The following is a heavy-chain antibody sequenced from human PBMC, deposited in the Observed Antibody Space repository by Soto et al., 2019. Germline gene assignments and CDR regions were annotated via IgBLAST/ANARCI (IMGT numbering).Heavy chain of an antibody. Sequence: GGSLRLSCAASGFTVSSNYMSWVRQAPGKGLEWVSVIYSGGSTYYADSMKGRFTISRDNSKNTLYLQMNSLRAEDTAVYYCASGKVDIVATIRYYYYGMDVWGQGTTVTVSS. V-gene: IGHV3-53*01. CDR2: IYSGGST. CDR1: GFTVSSNY. D-gene: IGHD5-12*01. J-gene: IGHJ6*02. CDR3: ASGKVDIVATIRYYYYGMDV.